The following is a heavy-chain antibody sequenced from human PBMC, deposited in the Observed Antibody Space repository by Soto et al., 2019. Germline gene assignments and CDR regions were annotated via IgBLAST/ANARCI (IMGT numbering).Heavy chain of an antibody. CDR3: AKATTNGGWFNPFDA. J-gene: IGHJ4*02. CDR1: GFTFINYA. V-gene: IGHV3-23*01. Sequence: PGGSLRRSCAASGFTFINYAMNWVRQAPGKGLEWVSGLSGSGTSTYYADSVKGRFTISRDNSRDTLFLQMDSLTAEDTAVYYCAKATTNGGWFNPFDAWGQGALVTVSS. D-gene: IGHD6-19*01. CDR2: LSGSGTST.